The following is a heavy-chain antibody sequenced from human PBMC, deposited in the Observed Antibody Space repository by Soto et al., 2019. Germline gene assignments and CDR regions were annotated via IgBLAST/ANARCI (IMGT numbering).Heavy chain of an antibody. CDR1: GFTFSSYA. Sequence: EVPLLESGGGLVQPGGSLRLSCAASGFTFSSYAMSWVRQAPGKGLGWVSASSGSGGSTYYADSVKGRFTISRDNSKNALYLQMNSLRAEDTAVYYCAKMGDFSGGSCLLLNYWGQGTLVTVSS. V-gene: IGHV3-23*01. CDR2: SSGSGGST. J-gene: IGHJ4*02. D-gene: IGHD2-15*01. CDR3: AKMGDFSGGSCLLLNY.